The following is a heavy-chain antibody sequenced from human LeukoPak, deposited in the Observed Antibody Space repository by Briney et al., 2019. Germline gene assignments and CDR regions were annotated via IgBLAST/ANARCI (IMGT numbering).Heavy chain of an antibody. D-gene: IGHD2-21*01. CDR2: VNTQGTGT. CDR3: LRDWHLVASQ. J-gene: IGHJ1*01. CDR1: GFIFSDYW. Sequence: PGGSLRLSSAASGFIFSDYWMHWVRQAPGQGLVWVARVNTQGTGTAYGDAVKGRFTISRANAKNTIFLHMNSLTVDATGDYSCLRDWHLVASQWGQGSHVTVP. V-gene: IGHV3-74*03.